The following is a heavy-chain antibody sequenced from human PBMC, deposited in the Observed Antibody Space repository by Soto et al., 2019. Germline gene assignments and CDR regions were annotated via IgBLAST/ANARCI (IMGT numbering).Heavy chain of an antibody. V-gene: IGHV1-69*06. CDR2: IIPILGTT. Sequence: QVHLVQSGAEVKKHGSSVKVSCKASVGTFTNYAISWVRQAPGQGLEWMGGIIPILGTTNYTQNFPGRVTITADKSTSTVYMELSSLRSEDTAGYYCARGGGYEIDYYYYGMDVWRQGTTVTVSS. CDR1: VGTFTNYA. J-gene: IGHJ6*02. D-gene: IGHD5-12*01. CDR3: ARGGGYEIDYYYYGMDV.